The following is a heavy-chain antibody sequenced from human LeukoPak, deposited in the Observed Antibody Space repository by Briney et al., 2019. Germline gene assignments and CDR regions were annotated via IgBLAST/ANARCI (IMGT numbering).Heavy chain of an antibody. V-gene: IGHV1-46*01. Sequence: EASVKVSCKASAYTFTSYYMHWVRQAPGQGLEWMGIINPSGGSTSYAQKFQGRVTMTRDTSTSTVYMELSSLRSEDTAVYYCARPQRGRSTQYYFDYWGQGTLVTVSS. CDR1: AYTFTSYY. CDR3: ARPQRGRSTQYYFDY. J-gene: IGHJ4*02. CDR2: INPSGGST. D-gene: IGHD1-26*01.